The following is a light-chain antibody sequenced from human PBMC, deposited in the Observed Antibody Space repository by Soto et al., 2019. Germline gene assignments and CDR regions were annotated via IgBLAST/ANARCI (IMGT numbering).Light chain of an antibody. Sequence: DIQMTQSPSTLSASIGDRVTITCRASQSISSWLAWYQQKPGQAPKLLIYTASSLESGVPSRFSGSGSGTDFTLTISSLQPDDFATYYCQQYNSYPNTFGQGTKLEIK. CDR1: QSISSW. V-gene: IGKV1-5*03. CDR3: QQYNSYPNT. J-gene: IGKJ2*01. CDR2: TAS.